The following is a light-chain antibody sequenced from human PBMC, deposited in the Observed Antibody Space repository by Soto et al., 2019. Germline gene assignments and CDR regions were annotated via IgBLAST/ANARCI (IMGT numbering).Light chain of an antibody. Sequence: EIVLTQSPGPLSLSPGERVTLSCRASPSLSSNCLAWYQQKPGQVPRLLIYGVSSRATGIPDRFSGSGSGTEFTLTISSLQSEDFAVYYCQQYNKWPPITFGQGTRLEIK. J-gene: IGKJ5*01. CDR2: GVS. CDR3: QQYNKWPPIT. V-gene: IGKV3D-15*01. CDR1: PSLSSN.